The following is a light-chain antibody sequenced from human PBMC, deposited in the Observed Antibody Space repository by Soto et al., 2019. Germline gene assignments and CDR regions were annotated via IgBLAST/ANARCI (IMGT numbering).Light chain of an antibody. Sequence: DVLMTQSPSSLSASVGDRVTITCRASRIIRSNLNWYQQRPGKAPKLLIYAASSLHSGVPSRFSRTGSGTDFTLTISGLQPEDFATYYCQQSYTSPPKYTFGQGTKLEI. CDR3: QQSYTSPPKYT. CDR2: AAS. CDR1: RIIRSN. J-gene: IGKJ2*01. V-gene: IGKV1-39*01.